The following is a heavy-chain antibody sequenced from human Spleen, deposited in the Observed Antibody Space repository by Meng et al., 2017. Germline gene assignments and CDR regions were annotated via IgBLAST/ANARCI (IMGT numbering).Heavy chain of an antibody. CDR2: ISWNSGSI. D-gene: IGHD6-19*01. V-gene: IGHV3-9*01. J-gene: IGHJ4*02. CDR1: GFTVSSNE. Sequence: LTGAASGFTVSSNEMSWVRQAPGKGLEGVSGISWNSGSIGYADSVKGRFTISRDNAKNSLYLQMNSLRAEDTALYYCAKDDLAGTVYWGQGTLVTVSS. CDR3: AKDDLAGTVY.